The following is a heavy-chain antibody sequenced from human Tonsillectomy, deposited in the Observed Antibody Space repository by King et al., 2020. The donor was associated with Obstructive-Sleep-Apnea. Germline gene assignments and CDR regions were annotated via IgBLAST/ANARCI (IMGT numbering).Heavy chain of an antibody. V-gene: IGHV4-38-2*02. D-gene: IGHD6-13*01. J-gene: IGHJ6*02. CDR1: GYSISSGYY. CDR3: ARDRSSSWYSTNYYYGMDV. CDR2: IYHSGST. Sequence: VQLQESGPGLVKPSETLSLTCTVSGYSISSGYYWGWIRQPPGKGLEWIGSIYHSGSTYYNPSLKRRVTISVDTSKNQFSLKLSSVTAADTAVYYCARDRSSSWYSTNYYYGMDVWGQGTTVTVSS.